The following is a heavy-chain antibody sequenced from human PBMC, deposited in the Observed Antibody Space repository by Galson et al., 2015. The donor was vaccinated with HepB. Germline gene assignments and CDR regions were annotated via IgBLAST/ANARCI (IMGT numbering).Heavy chain of an antibody. Sequence: ETLSLTCTVAGGSINSRSHYWGWIRQPPGKGLEWIGSIYYSESIYYNPSLRSRLTISLDTSKNQFSLNLRSVTAADTAMYYCARLDVSNRRLLEWLSYFDYWGQGTLVTVSS. V-gene: IGHV4-39*01. CDR2: IYYSESI. CDR1: GGSINSRSHY. J-gene: IGHJ4*02. D-gene: IGHD3-3*01. CDR3: ARLDVSNRRLLEWLSYFDY.